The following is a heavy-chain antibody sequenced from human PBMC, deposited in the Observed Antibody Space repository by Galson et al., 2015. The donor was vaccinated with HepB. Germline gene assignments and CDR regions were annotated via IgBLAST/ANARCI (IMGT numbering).Heavy chain of an antibody. CDR2: IYWDDDK. D-gene: IGHD3-3*01. J-gene: IGHJ6*02. CDR1: GFSLSTSGVG. Sequence: PALVKPTQTLTLTCTFSGFSLSTSGVGVGWIRQPPGKALEWLALIYWDDDKRYSPSLKSRLTITKDTSKNQVVLTMTNMDPVDTATYYCAHISRETIFGVDPPVDYYYYGMDVWGQGTTVTVSS. CDR3: AHISRETIFGVDPPVDYYYYGMDV. V-gene: IGHV2-5*02.